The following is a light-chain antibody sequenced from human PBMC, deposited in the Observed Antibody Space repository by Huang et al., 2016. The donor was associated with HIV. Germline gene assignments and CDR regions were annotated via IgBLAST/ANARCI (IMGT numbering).Light chain of an antibody. CDR2: DAS. V-gene: IGKV3-15*01. J-gene: IGKJ1*01. CDR1: QSVSNN. CDR3: QQYNNWPT. Sequence: EIVMTQSPATLSVSPGERATLSCGASQSVSNNLAWYQQKPGQAPRLLIYDASTRATGIPARFSGSGFGTEFTLTISRLQSEDFAVYYCQQYNNWPTFGQGTQVEIK.